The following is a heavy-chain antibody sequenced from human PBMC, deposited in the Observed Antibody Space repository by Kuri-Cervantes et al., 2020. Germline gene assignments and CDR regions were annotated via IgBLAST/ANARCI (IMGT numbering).Heavy chain of an antibody. CDR2: ISGSGGST. CDR3: AKLLRYYDSSGYYSRYYYYGMDV. J-gene: IGHJ6*02. CDR1: GSTFSSSA. D-gene: IGHD3-22*01. Sequence: GGSLRLSCVAPGSTFSSSAMSWFRQPPGKGLEWVSAISGSGGSTYYADSVKGRFTISRDNSKNTLYLKMNSLRAEDTAVYYCAKLLRYYDSSGYYSRYYYYGMDVWGQGTTVTVSS. V-gene: IGHV3-23*01.